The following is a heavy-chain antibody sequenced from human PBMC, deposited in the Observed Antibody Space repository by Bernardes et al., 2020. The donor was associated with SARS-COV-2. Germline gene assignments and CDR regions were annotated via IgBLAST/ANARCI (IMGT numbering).Heavy chain of an antibody. J-gene: IGHJ2*01. CDR3: ARAVWGIWYFDL. CDR1: GGPISTYY. D-gene: IGHD3-16*01. Sequence: SEPLSLSCSVSGGPISTYYWSWIRQPAGKGLEWIGRMSASGSSNHNPSLRSRITMSVDTSKNQFSLKLSSVTAADTAVYYCARAVWGIWYFDLWGRGTLVTVSS. CDR2: MSASGSS. V-gene: IGHV4-4*07.